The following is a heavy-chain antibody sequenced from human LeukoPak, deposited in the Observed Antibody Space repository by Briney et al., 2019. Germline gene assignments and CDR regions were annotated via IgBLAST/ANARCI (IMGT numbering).Heavy chain of an antibody. CDR1: GSTFDDHG. CDR3: AMGDSSGWYFDY. Sequence: GGSLRLSCAASGSTFDDHGMSWVRPVPGKGLEWVAGITWSGGSTGYADSVRGRFTISRDNAKNSLFLQMNSLRAEDTALYYCAMGDSSGWYFDYWGQGTLVTVSS. D-gene: IGHD6-19*01. V-gene: IGHV3-20*04. J-gene: IGHJ4*02. CDR2: ITWSGGST.